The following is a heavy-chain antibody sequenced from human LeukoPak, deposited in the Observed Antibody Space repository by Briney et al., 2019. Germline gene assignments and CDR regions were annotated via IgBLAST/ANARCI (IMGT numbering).Heavy chain of an antibody. V-gene: IGHV4-31*03. J-gene: IGHJ1*01. CDR1: GGSISSGGYY. D-gene: IGHD3-22*01. Sequence: PSETLSLTCTASGGSISSGGYYWSWIRQHPGKGLEWIGYIYYSGSTCYNPSLKSRVTISVDTSKNQFSLKLSSVTAADTAVYYCATDYYDSSGYYYTEYFQHWGQGTLVTVSS. CDR3: ATDYYDSSGYYYTEYFQH. CDR2: IYYSGST.